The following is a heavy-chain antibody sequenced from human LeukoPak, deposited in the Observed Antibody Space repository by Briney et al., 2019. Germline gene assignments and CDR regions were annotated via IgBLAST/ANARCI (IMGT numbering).Heavy chain of an antibody. CDR2: ISGSGGST. V-gene: IGHV3-23*01. D-gene: IGHD5-24*01. Sequence: PGGSLRLSCAASGFTFSSYGMSWVRQAPGKGLEWVSAISGSGGSTYYADSVKGRFTISRDNAKNSLYLQMNSLRADDTAVYYCAKSGYNRFDYWGQGTLVTVSS. J-gene: IGHJ4*02. CDR3: AKSGYNRFDY. CDR1: GFTFSSYG.